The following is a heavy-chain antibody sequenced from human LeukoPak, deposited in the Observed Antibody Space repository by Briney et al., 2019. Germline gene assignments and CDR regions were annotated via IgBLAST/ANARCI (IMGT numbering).Heavy chain of an antibody. CDR1: GGSISSGGYY. CDR2: IYYSGST. Sequence: SETLSLTCTVSGGSISSGGYYWSWIRQHPGKGLEWLGHIYYSGSTYYNPSLKSRLTISVDTSKNQFSLKLSSVTAADTAMYYCARFRSGTSYYYYYYMDVWGKGTTVTVSS. D-gene: IGHD3-10*01. J-gene: IGHJ6*03. V-gene: IGHV4-31*03. CDR3: ARFRSGTSYYYYYYMDV.